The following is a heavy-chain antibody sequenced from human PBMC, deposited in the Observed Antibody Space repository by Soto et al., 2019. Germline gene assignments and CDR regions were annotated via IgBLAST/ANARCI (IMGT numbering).Heavy chain of an antibody. V-gene: IGHV1-69*01. CDR1: GGTFSSYA. CDR2: IIPIFGTA. D-gene: IGHD3-3*01. J-gene: IGHJ6*02. CDR3: ASRVSHYDLRRHYYGMDV. Sequence: QVQLVQSGAEVKKPGSSVKVSCKASGGTFSSYAISWVRQAPGQGLEWMGGIIPIFGTANYAQKFQGRVTITADESTSTAYMELSSLRSEDTAVYYCASRVSHYDLRRHYYGMDVWGQGTTVTVSS.